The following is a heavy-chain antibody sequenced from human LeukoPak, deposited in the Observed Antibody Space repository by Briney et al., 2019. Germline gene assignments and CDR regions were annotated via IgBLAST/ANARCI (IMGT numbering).Heavy chain of an antibody. CDR1: GGSVSVGNYY. Sequence: SETLSLTCTVSGGSVSVGNYYWSWIRQPPGKGLEWIGYIYYSGSTNYNPSLKSRVTISVDTSKNQFSLKLNSVTAADTAVYYCARGYYYDSSGYPIYFDDQGRYFDYWGQGTLVTVSS. CDR3: ARGYYYDSSGYPIYFDDQGRYFDY. D-gene: IGHD3-22*01. V-gene: IGHV4-61*01. J-gene: IGHJ4*02. CDR2: IYYSGST.